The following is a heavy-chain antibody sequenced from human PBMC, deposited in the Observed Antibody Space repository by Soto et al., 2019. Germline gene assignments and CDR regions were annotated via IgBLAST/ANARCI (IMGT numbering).Heavy chain of an antibody. V-gene: IGHV3-23*01. CDR2: VSIGGST. Sequence: PGGCLRLSCAASGFTFSSYAMGWVRQGPGKGLEWVAVVSIGGSTHYADSVRGRFTISRDNSKNTLSLQMNSLTAEDTAVYFCAKRRGAGGHFDYWGQGALVTVSS. J-gene: IGHJ4*02. CDR3: AKRRGAGGHFDY. D-gene: IGHD2-15*01. CDR1: GFTFSSYA.